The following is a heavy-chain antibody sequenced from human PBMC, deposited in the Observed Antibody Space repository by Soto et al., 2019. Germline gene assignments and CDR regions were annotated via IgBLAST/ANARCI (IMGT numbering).Heavy chain of an antibody. D-gene: IGHD2-15*01. CDR2: IWYDGSNK. CDR3: ARDAGLCSGGSCYSNVIDY. V-gene: IGHV3-33*01. CDR1: GFTFSSYG. Sequence: GGSLRLSCAASGFTFSSYGMHWVRQAPGKGLEWVAVIWYDGSNKYYADSVKGRFTISRDNSKNTLYLQMNSLRAEDTAVYYCARDAGLCSGGSCYSNVIDYWGQGTLVTVSS. J-gene: IGHJ4*02.